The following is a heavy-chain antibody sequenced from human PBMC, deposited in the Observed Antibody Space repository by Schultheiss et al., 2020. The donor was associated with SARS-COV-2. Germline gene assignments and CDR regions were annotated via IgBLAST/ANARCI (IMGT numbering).Heavy chain of an antibody. CDR2: TYYRSKWYN. CDR1: GDSVSSNSAA. V-gene: IGHV6-1*01. CDR3: ARGCGSAGSCYYYYGMDV. D-gene: IGHD2-15*01. Sequence: SQTLSLTCAISGDSVSSNSAAWNWIRQSPSRGLEWLGRTYYRSKWYNDYAVSVKSRITINPDTSKNQFSLQLNSVTPEDTAVYYCARGCGSAGSCYYYYGMDVWGQGTTVTVSS. J-gene: IGHJ6*02.